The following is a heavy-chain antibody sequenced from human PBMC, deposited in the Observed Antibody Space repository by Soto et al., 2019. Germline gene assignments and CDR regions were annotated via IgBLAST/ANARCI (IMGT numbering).Heavy chain of an antibody. CDR3: ARESAGVSVVVVAAIDY. CDR2: ISAYNGNT. Sequence: ASVKVSCKASGYTFTSYGISWVRQAPGQGLEWMGWISAYNGNTNYAQKLQGRVTMTTGTSTSTAYMELRSMRSYDTAVYYCARESAGVSVVVVAAIDYWGQGTRVTVSA. V-gene: IGHV1-18*01. J-gene: IGHJ4*02. CDR1: GYTFTSYG. D-gene: IGHD2-15*01.